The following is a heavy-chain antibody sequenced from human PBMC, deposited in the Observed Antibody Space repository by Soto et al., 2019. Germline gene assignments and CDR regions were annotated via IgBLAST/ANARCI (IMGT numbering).Heavy chain of an antibody. CDR3: AREGTFGVGY. V-gene: IGHV4-34*01. Sequence: QVQLQQWGAGLLKPSETLSLTCAVYGGSFSGYYWSWIRQPPGKGLEWIGEINHSGSTNYKPSLKSRVTISVDTSKNQFSLKLSSVTAADTAVYYCAREGTFGVGYWCQGTLVTVSS. CDR2: INHSGST. CDR1: GGSFSGYY. D-gene: IGHD3-16*01. J-gene: IGHJ4*02.